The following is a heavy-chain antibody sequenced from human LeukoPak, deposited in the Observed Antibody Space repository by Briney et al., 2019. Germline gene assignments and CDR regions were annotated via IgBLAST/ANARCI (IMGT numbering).Heavy chain of an antibody. J-gene: IGHJ6*03. CDR3: ARQWSRTQCYYYMDV. V-gene: IGHV1-69*05. CDR1: GGTFSSYA. D-gene: IGHD2-2*01. CDR2: IIPIFGTA. Sequence: SVKVSCKASGGTFSSYAISWVRQAPGQGLEWMGGIIPIFGTANYAQKFQGRVTITTDESTSTAYMELSSLRSEDTAVYYCARQWSRTQCYYYMDVWGKGTTVTVSS.